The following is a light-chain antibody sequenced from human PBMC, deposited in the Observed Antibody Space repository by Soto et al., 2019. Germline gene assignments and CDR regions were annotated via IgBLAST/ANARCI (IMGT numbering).Light chain of an antibody. V-gene: IGKV3D-20*02. CDR2: AAS. Sequence: EIVLTQSPGTLSLSPGERATLSCRASQSVSSSYLAWYQQTPGQAPRLLIYAASSRATGIPARFSGSGSGADYTLTISSLEPEDIAVYYCQQRTKWRTFGQGTKV. J-gene: IGKJ1*01. CDR3: QQRTKWRT. CDR1: QSVSSSY.